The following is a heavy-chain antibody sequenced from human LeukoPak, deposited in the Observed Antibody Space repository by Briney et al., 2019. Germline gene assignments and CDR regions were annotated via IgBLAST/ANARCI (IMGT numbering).Heavy chain of an antibody. CDR2: IYSGGST. V-gene: IGHV3-53*01. CDR1: GFTVSSNY. D-gene: IGHD3-10*01. CDR3: ARDVLDQVLLWFGPNYYYYYGMDV. Sequence: GGSLRLSCAASGFTVSSNYMSWVRQAPGKGLEWVSVIYSGGSTYYADSVKGRFTISRDNSKNTLYLQMNSLRAEDTAVYYCARDVLDQVLLWFGPNYYYYYGMDVWGQGTTVTVSS. J-gene: IGHJ6*02.